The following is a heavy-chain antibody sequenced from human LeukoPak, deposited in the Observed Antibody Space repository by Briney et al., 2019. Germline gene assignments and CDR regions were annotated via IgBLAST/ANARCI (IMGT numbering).Heavy chain of an antibody. CDR3: ARDRSAEIVATKDDAFGI. V-gene: IGHV3-66*02. CDR2: IYSGGST. J-gene: IGHJ3*02. Sequence: PGGSLRLSCAASGFTVSSNYMSWVRQAPGKGLEWVSVIYSGGSTYYADSVKGRFTISRDNSKNTLYLQMNSLRAEDTAVYYCARDRSAEIVATKDDAFGIWGQGTMVTVSS. CDR1: GFTVSSNY. D-gene: IGHD5-12*01.